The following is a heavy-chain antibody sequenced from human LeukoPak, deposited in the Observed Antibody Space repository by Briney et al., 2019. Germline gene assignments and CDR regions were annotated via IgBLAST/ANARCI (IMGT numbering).Heavy chain of an antibody. CDR3: ARDRSPLAAAGTSHFDY. V-gene: IGHV1-69*01. Sequence: SVKVSCKASGGTFSSYAISWVRQAPGQGLEWMGGIIPIFGTANYAQKFQGRVTITADESTSTAYMELSSLRSEDTAVYYCARDRSPLAAAGTSHFDYWGQGTLVTVSS. CDR2: IIPIFGTA. J-gene: IGHJ4*02. CDR1: GGTFSSYA. D-gene: IGHD6-13*01.